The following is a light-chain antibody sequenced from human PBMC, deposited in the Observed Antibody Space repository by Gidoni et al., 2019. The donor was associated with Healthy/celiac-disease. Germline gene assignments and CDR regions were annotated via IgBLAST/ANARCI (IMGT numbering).Light chain of an antibody. CDR1: QSVSSN. CDR3: QQRSNWPPELT. V-gene: IGKV3-11*01. CDR2: AAS. Sequence: EFVLTQSPATLSLSPGERATLSCRGSQSVSSNLAWYHQKPDQAPRLLIYAASNRATVIPARFSGSGSGTDFTLTISSLEPEDFAVFDCQQRSNWPPELTFGGGTKVEIK. J-gene: IGKJ4*01.